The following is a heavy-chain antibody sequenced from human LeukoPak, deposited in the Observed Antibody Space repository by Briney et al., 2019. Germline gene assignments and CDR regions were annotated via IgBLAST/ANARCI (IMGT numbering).Heavy chain of an antibody. Sequence: GGSLRLSCAASGFAFSDYYMSWIRQAPGKGLEWVSYISSSGSTIYYADSVKGRFTIARDNAKNSLYLQMNSLRAEDTAVYYCEREDYYDILTGALIDAFDIWGQGTMVTVSS. V-gene: IGHV3-11*04. CDR2: ISSSGSTI. CDR3: EREDYYDILTGALIDAFDI. J-gene: IGHJ3*02. D-gene: IGHD3-9*01. CDR1: GFAFSDYY.